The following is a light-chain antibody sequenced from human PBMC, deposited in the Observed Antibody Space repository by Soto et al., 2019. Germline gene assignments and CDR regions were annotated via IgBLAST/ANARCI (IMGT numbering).Light chain of an antibody. CDR1: QSVLYSSNNKNY. Sequence: DIVMTQSPDSLAVSLGERATINCKSSQSVLYSSNNKNYLTWFQQKPGQPPKLLLYWASTRESGVPDRFSGSGSGTDFPLTISSLQAEDVAVYYCQQSYATPFTFGQGTKLEIK. CDR3: QQSYATPFT. CDR2: WAS. J-gene: IGKJ2*01. V-gene: IGKV4-1*01.